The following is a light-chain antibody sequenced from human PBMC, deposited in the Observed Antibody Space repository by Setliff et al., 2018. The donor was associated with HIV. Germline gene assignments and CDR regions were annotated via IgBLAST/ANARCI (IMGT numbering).Light chain of an antibody. Sequence: SALTQPASVSGSPGQSITISCTGTSSDVGSYNLVSWYQQHPGKAPKLIIYEVSKRPSGVSNRFSGSNSGNTASLTISGLQTEDEADYYCCSYAGSSTVVFGGGTKVTVL. CDR3: CSYAGSSTVV. J-gene: IGLJ2*01. CDR2: EVS. CDR1: SSDVGSYNL. V-gene: IGLV2-23*02.